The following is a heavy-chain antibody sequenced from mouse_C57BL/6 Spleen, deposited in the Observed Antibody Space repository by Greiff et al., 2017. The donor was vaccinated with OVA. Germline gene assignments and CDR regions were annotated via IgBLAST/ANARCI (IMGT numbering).Heavy chain of an antibody. D-gene: IGHD1-1*01. CDR2: ISDGGSYT. Sequence: EVKLMESGGGLVKPGGSLKLSCAASGFTFSSYAMSWVRQTPEKRLEWVATISDGGSYTYYPDNVKGRFTISRENAKNNLYLQMSHLKSEDTAMYYCARDDYGSSYGYFDVWGTGTTVTVSS. CDR1: GFTFSSYA. J-gene: IGHJ1*03. CDR3: ARDDYGSSYGYFDV. V-gene: IGHV5-4*01.